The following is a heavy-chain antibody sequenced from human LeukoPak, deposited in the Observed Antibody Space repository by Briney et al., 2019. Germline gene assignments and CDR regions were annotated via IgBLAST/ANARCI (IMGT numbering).Heavy chain of an antibody. CDR3: ARLEFGELGVDY. V-gene: IGHV4-30-2*01. CDR2: IYHSGST. J-gene: IGHJ4*02. CDR1: GGSISSGGYY. Sequence: PSETLSLTCTVSGGSISSGGYYWSWIRQPPGKGLEWIGYIYHSGSTYYNPSLKSRVTISVDRSKNQFSLKLSSVTAADTAVYYCARLEFGELGVDYWGQGTLVTVSS. D-gene: IGHD3-10*01.